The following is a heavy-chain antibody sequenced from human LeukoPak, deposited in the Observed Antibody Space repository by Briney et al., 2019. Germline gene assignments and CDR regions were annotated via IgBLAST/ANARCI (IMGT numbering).Heavy chain of an antibody. CDR1: GFTFSSYG. CDR3: ARRNSNYVGDYYYYYMDV. J-gene: IGHJ6*03. Sequence: SGGSLRLSCAASGFTFSSYGMHWVRQAPGKGLEWVAFIRYDGSNKYYADSVKGRFTISRDNAKNSLYLQMNSLRAEDTAVYYCARRNSNYVGDYYYYYMDVWGKGTTVTVSS. V-gene: IGHV3-30*02. D-gene: IGHD4-11*01. CDR2: IRYDGSNK.